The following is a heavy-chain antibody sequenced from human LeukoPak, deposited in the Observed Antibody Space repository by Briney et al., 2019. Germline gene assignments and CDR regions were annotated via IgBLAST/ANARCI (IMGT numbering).Heavy chain of an antibody. J-gene: IGHJ6*03. V-gene: IGHV3-7*01. D-gene: IGHD6-13*01. CDR2: IRQDGSEK. CDR3: AREYSRRYYYYLLV. Sequence: GGSLSLSCAASGFSFSSYWMRWVRQAPGKGLEGVANIRQDGSEKYYLDSVRGRFTISRDSTKDSVHLQVHSLRAEHTAVYYCAREYSRRYYYYLLVWGKATTVTVSS. CDR1: GFSFSSYW.